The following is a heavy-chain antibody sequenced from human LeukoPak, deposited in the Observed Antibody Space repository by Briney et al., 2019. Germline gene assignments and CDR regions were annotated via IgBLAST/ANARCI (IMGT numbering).Heavy chain of an antibody. J-gene: IGHJ4*02. D-gene: IGHD3-22*01. CDR3: ASLDRDYYYSFDY. V-gene: IGHV1-8*03. CDR2: MNPNSGNT. Sequence: GASVKVSCKASGYTFTSYDINWVRQATGQGLEWMGWMNPNSGNTGYAQKFQGRVTITRNTSISTAYMELSSLRSEDTAVYYCASLDRDYYYSFDYWGQGILVTVSS. CDR1: GYTFTSYD.